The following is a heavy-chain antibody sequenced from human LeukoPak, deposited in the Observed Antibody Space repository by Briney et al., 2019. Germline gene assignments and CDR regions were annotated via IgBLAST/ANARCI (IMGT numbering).Heavy chain of an antibody. CDR3: ARDPEAYDYVWGSYRYYDY. J-gene: IGHJ4*02. V-gene: IGHV3-21*01. CDR2: ISSSSSYI. CDR1: RFTFSSYS. D-gene: IGHD3-16*02. Sequence: KPGGSLRLSCAASRFTFSSYSMNWVRQAQGKGLEWVSSISSSSSYIYYADSVKGRFTISRDNAKNSLYLQMNSLRAEDTAVYYCARDPEAYDYVWGSYRYYDYWGQGTLVTVSS.